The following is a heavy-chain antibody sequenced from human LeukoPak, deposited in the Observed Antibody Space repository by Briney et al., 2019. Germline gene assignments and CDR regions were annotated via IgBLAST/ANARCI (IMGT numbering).Heavy chain of an antibody. Sequence: SETLSLTCTVSGGSISSYYWSWIRQPPGKGLEWIGYIYYSGSTNYNPSLKSRVTISVDTSKNQFSLKLSSVTAADTAVHYCARDLGGDYWGQGTLVTVSS. CDR2: IYYSGST. CDR1: GGSISSYY. D-gene: IGHD1-26*01. CDR3: ARDLGGDY. J-gene: IGHJ4*02. V-gene: IGHV4-59*01.